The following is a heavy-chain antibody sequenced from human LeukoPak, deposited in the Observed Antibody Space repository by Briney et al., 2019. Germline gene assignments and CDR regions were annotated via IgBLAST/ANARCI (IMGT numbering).Heavy chain of an antibody. CDR2: IYSGGST. J-gene: IGHJ4*02. D-gene: IGHD3-3*01. CDR3: ATSGLPTYYFDY. Sequence: GGSLRLSCAASGFTVSSNYMSWVRQAPGKGLEWVSVIYSGGSTYYADSVKGRFTIPRDNAKNSLYLQMNSLRAEDTAVYYCATSGLPTYYFDYWGQGTLVTVSS. CDR1: GFTVSSNY. V-gene: IGHV3-53*01.